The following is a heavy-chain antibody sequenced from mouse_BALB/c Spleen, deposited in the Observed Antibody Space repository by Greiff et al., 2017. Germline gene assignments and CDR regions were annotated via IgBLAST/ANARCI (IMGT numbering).Heavy chain of an antibody. D-gene: IGHD1-3*01. V-gene: IGHV5-12-1*01. CDR2: ISSGGGST. Sequence: EVQGVESGGGLVKPGGSLKLSCAASGFAFSSYDMCWVRQNPEKRLEWVAYISSGGGSTYYPDTVKGRFTISRDTAKNTLYLQMSSLKSEDTAMYYCARHKDGGDAYWGQGTTLTVSS. CDR3: ARHKDGGDAY. CDR1: GFAFSSYD. J-gene: IGHJ2*01.